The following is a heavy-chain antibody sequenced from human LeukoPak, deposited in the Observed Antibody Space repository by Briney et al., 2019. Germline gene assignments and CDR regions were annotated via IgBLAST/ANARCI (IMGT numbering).Heavy chain of an antibody. CDR2: IKQDGSEK. V-gene: IGHV3-7*01. Sequence: GGYLRLSCAASGFTFSSYWMSWVRQAPGKGLEWVANIKQDGSEKYYVDSVKGRFTISRDNAKNSLYLQMNSLRAEDTAVYYCAREMSGSYFGRGPQGYWGQGTLVTVSS. J-gene: IGHJ4*02. D-gene: IGHD1-26*01. CDR3: AREMSGSYFGRGPQGY. CDR1: GFTFSSYW.